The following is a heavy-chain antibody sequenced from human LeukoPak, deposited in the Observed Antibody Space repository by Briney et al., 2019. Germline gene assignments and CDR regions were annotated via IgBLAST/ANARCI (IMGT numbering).Heavy chain of an antibody. CDR1: GFTFSSYT. CDR2: ITTGGPNT. D-gene: IGHD7-27*01. Sequence: GGSLSLSCTASGFTFSSYTMSWVRQAPGKGLKWVSTITTGGPNTYYADSVKGRFTVSRDGSKNTLYLQMNSLRAEDTAVYYCAKDGGLWVSAHWGDSWGRGTLVTVSS. J-gene: IGHJ4*02. V-gene: IGHV3-23*01. CDR3: AKDGGLWVSAHWGDS.